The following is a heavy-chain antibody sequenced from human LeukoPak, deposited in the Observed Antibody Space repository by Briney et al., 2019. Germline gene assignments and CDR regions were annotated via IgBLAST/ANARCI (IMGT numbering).Heavy chain of an antibody. CDR2: IETGGAST. J-gene: IGHJ4*02. V-gene: IGHV3-23*01. D-gene: IGHD6-13*01. Sequence: PGGTLRLSCAASGFTFSSYGMSWVRQAPGKGLEWVSAIETGGASTYYADSVKGRFTISRDNSKNTLYLQMNSLRAEDTAVYYCAKNTYSSSLDMFDYWGQGTLVTVSS. CDR1: GFTFSSYG. CDR3: AKNTYSSSLDMFDY.